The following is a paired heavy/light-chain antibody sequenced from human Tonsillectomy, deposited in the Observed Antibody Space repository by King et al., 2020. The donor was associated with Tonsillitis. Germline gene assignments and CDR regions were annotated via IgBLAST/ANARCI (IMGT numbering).Light chain of an antibody. CDR1: QDVRTF. CDR3: QQYADLPYT. V-gene: IGKV1-33*01. Sequence: DIRMTQSPSTLSASIGDRVTIACQASQDVRTFLNWYQHKPGEVPKVLIYGVSNLESGVPSRFSGGGSGTHFSLTIDSLQPEDSATYYCQQYADLPYTFGQGTKLEIE. CDR2: GVS. J-gene: IGKJ2*01.
Heavy chain of an antibody. CDR2: VTYRDMFI. D-gene: IGHD2-21*01. CDR3: VRAGFRD. J-gene: IGHJ4*02. Sequence: HLVESGGGLGKPGGSLRLSCEATGVSFDFDTMNWVRQAPGKGLQWVASVTYRDMFIHYADFLEGRFFISRDDTRDSMFLQMNSLRADDTGTYYCVRAGFRDWGQGTLVTVSS. V-gene: IGHV3-21*01. CDR1: GVSFDFDT.